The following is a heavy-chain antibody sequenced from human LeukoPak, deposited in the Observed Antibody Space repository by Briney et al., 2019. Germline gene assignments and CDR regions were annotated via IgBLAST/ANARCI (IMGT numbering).Heavy chain of an antibody. CDR3: VKDPAVAGTRYFDY. J-gene: IGHJ4*02. V-gene: IGHV3-64D*09. CDR2: ISSNGGST. D-gene: IGHD6-19*01. CDR1: GFTFSSYA. Sequence: GGSLRLSCSASGFTFSSYAMHWVRQAPGKGLEYLSAISSNGGSTYYADSVKGRFTISRDNSKNTLYLQMSSLRAEDTAVYYCVKDPAVAGTRYFDYWGQGTLVTVSS.